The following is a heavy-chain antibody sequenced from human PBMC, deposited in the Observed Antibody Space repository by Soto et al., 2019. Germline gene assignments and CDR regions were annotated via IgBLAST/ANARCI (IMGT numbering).Heavy chain of an antibody. Sequence: ASVKVSCKASGGTFSSYAISWVRQAPGQGLEWMGGIIPIFGTANYAQKFQGRVTITADESTSTAYMELSSLRSEDTAVYYCARKATVNNWFDTWGQGTLVTVSS. J-gene: IGHJ5*02. V-gene: IGHV1-69*13. D-gene: IGHD4-4*01. CDR2: IIPIFGTA. CDR1: GGTFSSYA. CDR3: ARKATVNNWFDT.